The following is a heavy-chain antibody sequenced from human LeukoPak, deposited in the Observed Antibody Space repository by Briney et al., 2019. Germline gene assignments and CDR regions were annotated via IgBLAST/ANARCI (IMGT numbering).Heavy chain of an antibody. CDR2: IYDSGST. CDR1: GGSIRSSYYY. CDR3: ARPVRGSSTDYFDY. D-gene: IGHD3-16*01. J-gene: IGHJ4*02. Sequence: PSETLSLTCTVSGGSIRSSYYYWGWIRQPPGKGLEWIGSIYDSGSTYYNPSLKSRVTISVDTSKNQFSLKLNSVTAADTAVYYCARPVRGSSTDYFDYWGQGTLVTVSS. V-gene: IGHV4-39*01.